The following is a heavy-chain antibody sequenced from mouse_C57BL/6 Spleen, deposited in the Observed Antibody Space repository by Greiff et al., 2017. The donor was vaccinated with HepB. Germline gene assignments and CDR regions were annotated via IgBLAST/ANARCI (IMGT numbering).Heavy chain of an antibody. J-gene: IGHJ3*01. CDR1: GYSFTDYN. V-gene: IGHV1-39*01. CDR3: ARGGGSGGYGGFAY. CDR2: INPNYGTT. Sequence: VQLQQSGPELVKPGASVKISCKASGYSFTDYNMNWVKQSNGKSLEWIGVINPNYGTTSYNQKFKGKATLTVDQSSSTAYMQLNSLTSEDSAVYYGARGGGSGGYGGFAYWGQGTLVTVSA. D-gene: IGHD3-2*02.